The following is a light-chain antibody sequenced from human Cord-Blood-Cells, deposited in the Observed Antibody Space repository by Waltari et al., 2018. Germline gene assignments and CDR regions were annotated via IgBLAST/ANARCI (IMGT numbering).Light chain of an antibody. CDR1: QSVSSN. J-gene: IGKJ2*01. V-gene: IGKV3-15*01. Sequence: EIGMTQAPATLPVSPGERATLSCRASQSVSSNLAWYQQKPGQAPRLLIYGASTRATGIPARFSGSGSGTEFTLTISSLQSEDFAVYYCQQYNNWPYTFGQGTKLEIK. CDR3: QQYNNWPYT. CDR2: GAS.